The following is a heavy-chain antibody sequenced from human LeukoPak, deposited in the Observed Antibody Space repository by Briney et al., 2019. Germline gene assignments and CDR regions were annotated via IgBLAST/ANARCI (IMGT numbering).Heavy chain of an antibody. CDR3: ARHEGVTYSSSALFDY. V-gene: IGHV4-4*09. J-gene: IGHJ4*02. CDR1: GASIRSSY. D-gene: IGHD6-6*01. Sequence: SETLSLTCSVSGASIRSSYWSWIRQPPGKGLEWIGYIDTSGNTDYNPSLTSRVTISVDTSKNQVSLNLFSVTAADTAVYYCARHEGVTYSSSALFDYWGQGTLATVSS. CDR2: IDTSGNT.